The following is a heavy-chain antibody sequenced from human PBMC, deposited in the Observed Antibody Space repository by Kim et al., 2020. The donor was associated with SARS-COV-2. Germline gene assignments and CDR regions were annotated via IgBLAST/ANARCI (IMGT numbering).Heavy chain of an antibody. D-gene: IGHD3-3*01. V-gene: IGHV3-53*01. CDR3: ASFSRDDSEGNSDFFDY. Sequence: SVKGRFTISRDTSKNTLYVQMNSLRAEDTAVYYCASFSRDDSEGNSDFFDYWGQGTLVSVSS. J-gene: IGHJ4*02.